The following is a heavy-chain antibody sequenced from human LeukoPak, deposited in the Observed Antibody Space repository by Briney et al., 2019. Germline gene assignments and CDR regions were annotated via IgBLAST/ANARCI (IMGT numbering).Heavy chain of an antibody. D-gene: IGHD2-2*02. Sequence: ASVKVSCKASGYTFTGYYMHWVRQAPGQGLEWMGWINPNSGGTNYAQKFQVRGSMTRDEAISTAYMELSRLRSDDTAVDYCARAPAKYCSSASCYMSMDVWGKGTMVTVSS. CDR1: GYTFTGYY. CDR3: ARAPAKYCSSASCYMSMDV. J-gene: IGHJ6*03. CDR2: INPNSGGT. V-gene: IGHV1-2*02.